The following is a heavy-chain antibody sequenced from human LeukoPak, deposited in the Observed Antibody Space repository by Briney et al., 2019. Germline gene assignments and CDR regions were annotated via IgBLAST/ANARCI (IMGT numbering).Heavy chain of an antibody. D-gene: IGHD6-13*01. J-gene: IGHJ5*02. Sequence: SVKVSRKASGGTFSSYAISWVRQAPGQGLEWMGGIIPIFGTANYAQKFQGRVTITADESTSTAYMELSSLRSEDTAVYYCARDSLLSRPGYSSSWPYNWFDPWGQGTLVTVSS. V-gene: IGHV1-69*01. CDR3: ARDSLLSRPGYSSSWPYNWFDP. CDR1: GGTFSSYA. CDR2: IIPIFGTA.